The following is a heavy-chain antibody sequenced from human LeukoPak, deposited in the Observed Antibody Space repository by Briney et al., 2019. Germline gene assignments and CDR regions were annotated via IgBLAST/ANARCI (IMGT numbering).Heavy chain of an antibody. V-gene: IGHV3-33*01. CDR3: ARDWDPARYSSSWPY. D-gene: IGHD6-13*01. CDR2: IWYDGSNK. Sequence: GGSLRLSCAASGFTFSSHGMHWVRQAPGKGLEWVAIIWYDGSNKYYADHVKGRFTISRDNSKNTLYLQMNSLRAEDTAVYYCARDWDPARYSSSWPYWGQGTLVTVSS. J-gene: IGHJ4*02. CDR1: GFTFSSHG.